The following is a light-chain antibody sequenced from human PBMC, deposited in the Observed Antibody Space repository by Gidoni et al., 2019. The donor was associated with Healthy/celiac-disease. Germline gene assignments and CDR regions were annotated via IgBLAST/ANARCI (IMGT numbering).Light chain of an antibody. CDR1: QGISSY. Sequence: DIQLTQSPSFLSASVGDRVTITCRASQGISSYLAWYQQKPGKAPKLLIYAASTLQSGVPSRFSSSGSGTEFTLTISSLQPEDFATYYCQQLNSYPEFTFGPGTKVDIK. J-gene: IGKJ3*01. CDR3: QQLNSYPEFT. CDR2: AAS. V-gene: IGKV1-9*01.